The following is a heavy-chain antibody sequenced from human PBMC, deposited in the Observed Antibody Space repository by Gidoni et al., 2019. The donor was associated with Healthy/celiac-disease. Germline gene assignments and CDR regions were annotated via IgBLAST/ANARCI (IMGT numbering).Heavy chain of an antibody. V-gene: IGHV4-39*07. CDR1: GGSISSSSYY. D-gene: IGHD6-19*01. CDR3: ASIAVAAQGHYYYGMDV. J-gene: IGHJ6*02. CDR2: IYYSGST. Sequence: QLQLQESGPGVVKPSETLSLTCTVSGGSISSSSYYWCYIRQPPGKGLEWIGRIYYSGSTYYNPSLKSRVTISVDTSKNQFSLKLSSVTAADTAVYYCASIAVAAQGHYYYGMDVWGQGTTVTVSS.